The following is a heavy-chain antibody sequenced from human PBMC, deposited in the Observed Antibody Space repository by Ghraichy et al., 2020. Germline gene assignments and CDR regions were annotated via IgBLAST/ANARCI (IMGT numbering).Heavy chain of an antibody. D-gene: IGHD6-19*01. CDR3: ARDLGSGWYFDY. V-gene: IGHV3-7*01. CDR2: IKKDGSEK. Sequence: GVMNISCAASGFIFSSYWMSWVRQAPGKGLEWVANIKKDGSEKYYVDSVKGRFTISRDNAKNSLYLQMNSLRAEDTAVYYCARDLGSGWYFDYWGQGTLVTVSS. CDR1: GFIFSSYW. J-gene: IGHJ4*02.